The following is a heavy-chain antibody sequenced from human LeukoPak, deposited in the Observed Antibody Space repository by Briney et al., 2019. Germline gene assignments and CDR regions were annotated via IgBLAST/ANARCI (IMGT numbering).Heavy chain of an antibody. V-gene: IGHV3-48*01. CDR1: GFTFSSYS. J-gene: IGHJ4*02. CDR3: AKGELLWFGELSNY. D-gene: IGHD3-10*01. Sequence: GGSLRLSCAASGFTFSSYSMNWVRQAPGKGLEWVSYIGSSSSTIYYGDSVKGRFTISRDNAKNSLYLQMNSLRAEDTAVYYCAKGELLWFGELSNYWGQGTLVTVSS. CDR2: IGSSSSTI.